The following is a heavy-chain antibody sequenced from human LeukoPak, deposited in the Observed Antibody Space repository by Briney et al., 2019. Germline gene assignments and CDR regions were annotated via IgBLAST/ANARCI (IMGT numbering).Heavy chain of an antibody. CDR1: GFTFSSYA. J-gene: IGHJ6*02. V-gene: IGHV3-30*04. CDR3: ARDVGRS. CDR2: ISYDGSNK. D-gene: IGHD1-26*01. Sequence: GGSLRLSCAASGFTFSSYAMHWVRQAPGKGLEWVAVISYDGSNKYYADSVKGRFTISRDNSKNTLYLRMNSLRAEDTAVYYCARDVGRSWGQGTTVTVSS.